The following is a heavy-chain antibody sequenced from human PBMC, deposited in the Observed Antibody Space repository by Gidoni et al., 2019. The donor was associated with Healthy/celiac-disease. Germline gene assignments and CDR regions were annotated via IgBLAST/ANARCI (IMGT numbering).Heavy chain of an antibody. CDR3: ARDHSVWAYYDISGYYDKLNFDY. Sequence: TGLEWVSYISSSSSTIYYADSVKGRFTISRDNAKNSLYLQMNSLRAEDTAVYYCARDHSVWAYYDISGYYDKLNFDYWGQGTLVTVSS. V-gene: IGHV3-48*01. J-gene: IGHJ4*02. D-gene: IGHD3-22*01. CDR2: ISSSSSTI.